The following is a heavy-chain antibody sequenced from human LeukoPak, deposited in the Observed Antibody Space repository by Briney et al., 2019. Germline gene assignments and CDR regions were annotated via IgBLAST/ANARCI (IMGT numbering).Heavy chain of an antibody. D-gene: IGHD1-26*01. CDR3: ASLKDIVGATADY. CDR2: IYYSGST. Sequence: SETLSLTCTVSGGSISSYYWSWIRQPPGKGLEWIGYIYYSGSTNYNPSLKSRVTISVDTSKNQFSLKLSSVTAADTAVYYCASLKDIVGATADYWGQGTLVTVSS. V-gene: IGHV4-59*01. CDR1: GGSISSYY. J-gene: IGHJ4*02.